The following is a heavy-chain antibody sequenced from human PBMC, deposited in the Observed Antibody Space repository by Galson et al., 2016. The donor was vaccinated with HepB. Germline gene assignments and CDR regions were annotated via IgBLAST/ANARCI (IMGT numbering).Heavy chain of an antibody. D-gene: IGHD2-15*01. J-gene: IGHJ1*01. CDR3: AKGAYSLPENFQH. Sequence: SLRLSCAASGFTFSSYAMNWVRQPPGKGPEWVPSISGSGGTTYYADSLKGRFTISRDNSKSTLYLQMNSLRAENTAVYYCAKGAYSLPENFQHWGQGTLVTVSS. V-gene: IGHV3-23*01. CDR1: GFTFSSYA. CDR2: ISGSGGTT.